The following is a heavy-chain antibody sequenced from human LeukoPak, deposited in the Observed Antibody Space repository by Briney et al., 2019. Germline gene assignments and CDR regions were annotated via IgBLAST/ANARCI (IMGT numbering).Heavy chain of an antibody. V-gene: IGHV1-46*01. Sequence: ASVKVSCKAPGYTFTSYYMHWVRQAPGQGLEWMGIINPSGGSTSYAQKFQGRVTMTRDTSTSTVYMELSSLRSEDTAVYYCARAVLYCSGGSCYYYYYGMDVWGQGTTVTVSS. D-gene: IGHD2-15*01. CDR3: ARAVLYCSGGSCYYYYYGMDV. CDR2: INPSGGST. J-gene: IGHJ6*02. CDR1: GYTFTSYY.